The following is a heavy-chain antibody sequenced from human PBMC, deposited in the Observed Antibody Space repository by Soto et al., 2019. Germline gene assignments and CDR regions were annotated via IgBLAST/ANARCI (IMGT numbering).Heavy chain of an antibody. V-gene: IGHV3-30*18. D-gene: IGHD5-12*01. Sequence: QVQLVESGGGVVQPGRSLRLSCAASGFTFSSYGMPWVRQAPGKGLEWVAVISYDGSNKYYADSVKGRFTISRDNSKNTLYLQMNSLRAEDTAVYYCAKDVDLYYFDYWGQGTLGTVSS. J-gene: IGHJ4*02. CDR1: GFTFSSYG. CDR2: ISYDGSNK. CDR3: AKDVDLYYFDY.